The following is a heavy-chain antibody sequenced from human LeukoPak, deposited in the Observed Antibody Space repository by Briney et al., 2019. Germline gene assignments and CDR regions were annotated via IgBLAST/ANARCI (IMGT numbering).Heavy chain of an antibody. D-gene: IGHD3-10*01. CDR3: ARDSGPWGVFDP. Sequence: ASVKVSCKASGYSFTSYGISWVRQAPGQGLEWMGWISVYNVNIKYAQKFQGRVTMTTDTSTSTAYMELRSLRSDDTAVYYCARDSGPWGVFDPWGQGTLVTVSS. V-gene: IGHV1-18*01. CDR1: GYSFTSYG. J-gene: IGHJ5*02. CDR2: ISVYNVNI.